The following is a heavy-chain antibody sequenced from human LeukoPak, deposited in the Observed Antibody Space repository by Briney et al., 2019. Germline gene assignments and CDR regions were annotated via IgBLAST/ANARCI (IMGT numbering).Heavy chain of an antibody. CDR1: GGSISSYY. Sequence: SETLSLTCTVSGGSISSYYWSWIRQPPGKGLEWIGYIYYSGSTNYNPSLKSRVTISVDTSKNQFSLKLSSVTAADTAVYYCARDNSYSSSEVDAFDIWGQGTMVTVSS. V-gene: IGHV4-59*01. CDR3: ARDNSYSSSEVDAFDI. J-gene: IGHJ3*02. CDR2: IYYSGST. D-gene: IGHD6-6*01.